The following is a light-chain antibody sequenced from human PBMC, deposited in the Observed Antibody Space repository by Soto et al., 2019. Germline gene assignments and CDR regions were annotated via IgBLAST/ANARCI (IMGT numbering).Light chain of an antibody. V-gene: IGKV1-39*01. CDR3: QESLTSLGT. J-gene: IGKJ3*01. CDR2: AAS. CDR1: QSISSY. Sequence: DIQMTQSPSSLSASVGERVTITCRASQSISSYLNWFQQKPGKAPKLLINAASSLPTGVPSRFSGSGSGTDFTLTISSLQREDFATYYCQESLTSLGTFVPGTKVDIK.